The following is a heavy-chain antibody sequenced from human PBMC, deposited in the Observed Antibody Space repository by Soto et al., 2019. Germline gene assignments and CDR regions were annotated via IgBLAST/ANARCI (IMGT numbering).Heavy chain of an antibody. CDR1: RGSISMSNW. V-gene: IGHV4-4*02. J-gene: IGHJ5*02. CDR2: ISEWGTT. Sequence: SETLSLTXAVSRGSISMSNWWTWIRQSPGKGLEWIGEISEWGTTYYNPSLKSRVTISLDTSRNQFSLKLTSVTAADTAVCYCARSLLTSSWYAGSWGQGTLVTVSS. CDR3: ARSLLTSSWYAGS. D-gene: IGHD6-13*01.